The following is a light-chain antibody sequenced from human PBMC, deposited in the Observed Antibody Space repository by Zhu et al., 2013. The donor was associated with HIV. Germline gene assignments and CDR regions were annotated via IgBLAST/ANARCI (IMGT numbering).Light chain of an antibody. CDR2: SAS. J-gene: IGKJ1*01. V-gene: IGKV1-8*01. Sequence: IQMTQSPSTLSAAVGDRVTITCRASQNIIKYLIWYQQKGGQAPKLLIYSASTLQSGVPSRFSGSASGTDFTLSINCLQSEDFATYYCQQYYDYPRTFGQGTKVEIK. CDR1: QNIIKY. CDR3: QQYYDYPRT.